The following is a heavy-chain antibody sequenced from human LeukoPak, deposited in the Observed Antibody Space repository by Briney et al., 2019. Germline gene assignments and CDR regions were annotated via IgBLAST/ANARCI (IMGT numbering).Heavy chain of an antibody. Sequence: GGSLRLSCAASGFTFTNYWMYWVRQAPGKGLVWVSRINSGGSKTNYADSVNGQFTISRDNAKNTLYLQMNSLRAEDTAMYYCARPIRGYDGFDIWGQGTMVTVSS. CDR3: ARPIRGYDGFDI. D-gene: IGHD5-12*01. CDR2: INSGGSKT. J-gene: IGHJ3*02. V-gene: IGHV3-74*01. CDR1: GFTFTNYW.